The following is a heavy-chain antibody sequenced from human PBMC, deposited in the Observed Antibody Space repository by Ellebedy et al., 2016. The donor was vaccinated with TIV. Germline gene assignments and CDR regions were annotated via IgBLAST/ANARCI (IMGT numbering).Heavy chain of an antibody. D-gene: IGHD3-16*01. CDR1: GFSLTTTGVG. CDR2: IYWNDDK. CDR3: AHRIRSLSRDLPFDY. J-gene: IGHJ4*02. Sequence: SGPTLVKPTQTLTLTCTFSGFSLTTTGVGVGWIRQPPGKAPEWLALIYWNDDKRYSPTLKSRLTIIKDTSKNQVVLKMTNMDPVDTATYFCAHRIRSLSRDLPFDYWGQGTLVTVSP. V-gene: IGHV2-5*01.